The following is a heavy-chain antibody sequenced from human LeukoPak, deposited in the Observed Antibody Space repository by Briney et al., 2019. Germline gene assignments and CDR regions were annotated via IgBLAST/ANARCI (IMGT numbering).Heavy chain of an antibody. CDR1: GGSISSYY. J-gene: IGHJ3*02. Sequence: PSETLSLTCTVSGGSISSYYWSWIRQPPGKGLEWIGYIYYSGSTNYNPSLKSRVTISVDTPKNQFSLKLSSVTAADTAVYYCASYGDLDAFDIWGQGTMVTVSS. D-gene: IGHD4-17*01. V-gene: IGHV4-59*01. CDR2: IYYSGST. CDR3: ASYGDLDAFDI.